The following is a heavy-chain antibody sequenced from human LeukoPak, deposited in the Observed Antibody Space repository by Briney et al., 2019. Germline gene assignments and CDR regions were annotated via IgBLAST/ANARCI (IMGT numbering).Heavy chain of an antibody. D-gene: IGHD6-13*01. CDR3: ASFKGSWTDAFGI. Sequence: SETLSLTCTVSGGSISSSSYYWGWIRQPPGKGLEWIGSIYYSGSTYYNPSLKSRVTISVDTSKNQFSLKLSSVTAADTAVYYCASFKGSWTDAFGIWGQGTMVTVSS. CDR1: GGSISSSSYY. V-gene: IGHV4-39*01. CDR2: IYYSGST. J-gene: IGHJ3*02.